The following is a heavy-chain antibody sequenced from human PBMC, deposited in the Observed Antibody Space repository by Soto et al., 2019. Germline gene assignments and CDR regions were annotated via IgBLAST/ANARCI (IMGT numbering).Heavy chain of an antibody. CDR1: GGSISSSNW. CDR3: ARGRRLGSYYFSHYYGMDV. Sequence: QVQLQESGPGLVKPSGTLSLTCAVSGGSISSSNWWSWVRQPPGKGLEWIGEIDHSGSTNYNPSLQSRVTISVDKSKNQFSLKLSSVTAADTAVYYCARGRRLGSYYFSHYYGMDVWGQGTTVTVSS. CDR2: IDHSGST. J-gene: IGHJ6*02. V-gene: IGHV4-4*02. D-gene: IGHD3-10*01.